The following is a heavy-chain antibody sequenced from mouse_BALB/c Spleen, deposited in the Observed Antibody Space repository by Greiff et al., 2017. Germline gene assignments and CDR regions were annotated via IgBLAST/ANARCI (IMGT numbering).Heavy chain of an antibody. Sequence: EVQLVESGGGLVKPGGSLKLSCAASGFTFSSYAMSWVRQTPEKRLEWVASISSGGSTYYPDSVKGRFTISRDNARNILYLQMSSLRSEDTAMYYCARGGPLFAYWGQGTLVTVSA. V-gene: IGHV5-6-5*01. CDR2: ISSGGST. CDR1: GFTFSSYA. J-gene: IGHJ3*01. CDR3: ARGGPLFAY.